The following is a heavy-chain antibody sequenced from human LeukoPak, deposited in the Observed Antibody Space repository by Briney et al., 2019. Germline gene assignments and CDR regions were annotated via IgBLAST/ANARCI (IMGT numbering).Heavy chain of an antibody. CDR2: ISAYNGNT. D-gene: IGHD3-10*01. CDR1: GYTFTSYG. J-gene: IGHJ4*02. Sequence: ASVKVSCKASGYTFTSYGISWVRQAPGQGLEWMGWISAYNGNTNYAQKLQGRVTMTTDTSTSTAYMELRSLRSDDTAVYYCARESRSYYGSGSYLPLDYWGQGTLVTVSS. V-gene: IGHV1-18*01. CDR3: ARESRSYYGSGSYLPLDY.